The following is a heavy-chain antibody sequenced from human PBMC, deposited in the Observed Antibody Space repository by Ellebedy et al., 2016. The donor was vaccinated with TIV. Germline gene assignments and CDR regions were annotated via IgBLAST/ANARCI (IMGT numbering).Heavy chain of an antibody. CDR2: INPSGGSA. CDR1: GYGFTRYY. CDR3: ARDGTYGMDV. V-gene: IGHV1-46*01. Sequence: AASVKVSCKASGYGFTRYYMHWVREAPGQGPEWMGKINPSGGSATYAQKFQGRVTMTRDRSTNTVYMELSSLKYEDTAVYYCARDGTYGMDVWGQGTTVIVSS. J-gene: IGHJ6*02.